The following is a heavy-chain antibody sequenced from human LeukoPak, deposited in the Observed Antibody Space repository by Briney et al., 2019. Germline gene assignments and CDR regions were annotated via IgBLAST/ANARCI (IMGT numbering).Heavy chain of an antibody. V-gene: IGHV1-24*01. CDR1: GYTLTELS. J-gene: IGHJ4*02. Sequence: ASVKVSCKVSGYTLTELSMHWVRQAPGKGLEWMGGFDPEDGETIYAQKFQGRVTMTEDTSTDTAYMELSSLRSEDTAVYYCARAHPDYYDSSGYLYFNWGQGTLVTVSS. CDR2: FDPEDGET. D-gene: IGHD3-22*01. CDR3: ARAHPDYYDSSGYLYFN.